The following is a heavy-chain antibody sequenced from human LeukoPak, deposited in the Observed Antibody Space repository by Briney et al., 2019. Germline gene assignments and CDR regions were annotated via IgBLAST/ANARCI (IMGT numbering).Heavy chain of an antibody. CDR1: GYTFTSYD. D-gene: IGHD3-22*01. Sequence: ASVKVSCKASGYTFTSYDINWVRQATGQGLEWMGWMNPNSGNTGYAQKFQGRVTITRNTSISTAYMELSSLRSEDTAVYYCARVEVTAGYYPHYYYYHMDVWGKGTTVTVSS. V-gene: IGHV1-8*03. CDR3: ARVEVTAGYYPHYYYYHMDV. CDR2: MNPNSGNT. J-gene: IGHJ6*03.